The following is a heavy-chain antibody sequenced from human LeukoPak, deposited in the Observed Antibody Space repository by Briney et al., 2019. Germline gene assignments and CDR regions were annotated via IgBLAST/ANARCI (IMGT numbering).Heavy chain of an antibody. CDR3: GGEPYGTSSDRLDY. CDR1: GFTFTDYY. J-gene: IGHJ4*02. D-gene: IGHD6-6*01. Sequence: PGGSLRLSCAASGFTFTDYYLSWIRQAPGKGLEWVAYISSTGSLMYYAHSVKGRFTISRDNAQNLVYLQMNSLRAEDTAVYYCGGEPYGTSSDRLDYWGQGTLVTLSS. V-gene: IGHV3-11*04. CDR2: ISSTGSLM.